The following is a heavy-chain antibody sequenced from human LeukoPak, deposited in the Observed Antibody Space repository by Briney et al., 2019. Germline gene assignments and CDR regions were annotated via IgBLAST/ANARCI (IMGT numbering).Heavy chain of an antibody. Sequence: PSETLSLTCAVYGGSFSGYYWNWIRQPPGKGPEWIGEINHSGSTNYNPSLKSRVTISVDTSKNQFSLKLSSVTAADTVVYYCARAPYYYDSSGYYSYWGQGTLVTVSS. CDR1: GGSFSGYY. J-gene: IGHJ4*02. D-gene: IGHD3-22*01. CDR3: ARAPYYYDSSGYYSY. V-gene: IGHV4-34*01. CDR2: INHSGST.